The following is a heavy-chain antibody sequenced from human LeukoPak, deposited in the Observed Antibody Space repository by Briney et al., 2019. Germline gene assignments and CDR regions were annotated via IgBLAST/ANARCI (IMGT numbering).Heavy chain of an antibody. J-gene: IGHJ4*02. D-gene: IGHD3-9*01. Sequence: PSQTLSLTCTVSGGSISSGGYYWSWIRQHPGKGLEWIGYIYYSGSTYYNPSLKSRVTISVDTSKNQFSLKLSSVTAADTAVYYCARSFLRYFDSDYSSLEFDYWGQGTLVTVSS. CDR3: ARSFLRYFDSDYSSLEFDY. CDR2: IYYSGST. V-gene: IGHV4-31*03. CDR1: GGSISSGGYY.